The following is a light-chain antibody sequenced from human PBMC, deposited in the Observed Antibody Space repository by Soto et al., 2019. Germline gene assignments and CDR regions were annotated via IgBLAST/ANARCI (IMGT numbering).Light chain of an antibody. V-gene: IGKV1-39*01. CDR1: QSISSS. CDR3: QQSYNTPLT. Sequence: DVQMPQSPSSLSASVGDRVTITCRASQSISSSLNWYQQKPGKPPKLMIYTASTFQSGVPSRSSGSGSGTDFTLTISTLKPEDFATYSCQQSYNTPLTFGGGTKVEIQ. CDR2: TAS. J-gene: IGKJ4*01.